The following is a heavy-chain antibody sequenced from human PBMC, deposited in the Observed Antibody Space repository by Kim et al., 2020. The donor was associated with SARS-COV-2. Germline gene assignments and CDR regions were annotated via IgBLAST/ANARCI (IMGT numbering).Heavy chain of an antibody. V-gene: IGHV5-10-1*01. J-gene: IGHJ3*02. CDR1: GYSFTSYW. D-gene: IGHD2-2*01. Sequence: GESLKISCKGSGYSFTSYWISWVRQMPGKGLEWMGRIDPSDSYTNYSPSFQGHVTISADKSISTAYLQWSSLKASDTAMYYCARYPPGSYCSSTSCYAFDIGGKGTMVTVSS. CDR2: IDPSDSYT. CDR3: ARYPPGSYCSSTSCYAFDI.